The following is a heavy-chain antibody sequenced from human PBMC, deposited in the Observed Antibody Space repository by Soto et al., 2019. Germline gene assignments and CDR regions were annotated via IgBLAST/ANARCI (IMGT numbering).Heavy chain of an antibody. CDR2: ISAYNGNT. V-gene: IGHV1-18*01. D-gene: IGHD6-13*01. CDR3: ARSMQQLGPSWFDP. J-gene: IGHJ5*02. Sequence: ASVKVSCKASGYTFTSYGISWVRQAPGQGLEWMGWISAYNGNTNYAQKLQGRVTMTTDTSTSTAYMELSSLRSEDTAVYYCARSMQQLGPSWFDPWGQGTLVTVSS. CDR1: GYTFTSYG.